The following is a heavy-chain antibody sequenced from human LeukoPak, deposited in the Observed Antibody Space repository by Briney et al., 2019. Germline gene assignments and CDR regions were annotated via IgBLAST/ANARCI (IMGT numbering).Heavy chain of an antibody. D-gene: IGHD1-7*01. CDR1: GGSIRTSNYY. CDR3: ARHSGTTFDY. J-gene: IGHJ4*02. CDR2: IYYSGST. V-gene: IGHV4-39*07. Sequence: SETLSLTCTVSGGSIRTSNYYWGWIRQPPGKGLEWIGSIYYSGSTYYSPSLKSRLTVSIDMSKNQFSLKLSSVTAADTAVYYCARHSGTTFDYWGQGTLVTVSS.